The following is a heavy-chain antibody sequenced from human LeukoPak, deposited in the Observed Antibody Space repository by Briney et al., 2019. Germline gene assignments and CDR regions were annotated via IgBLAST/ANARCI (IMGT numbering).Heavy chain of an antibody. CDR3: ATDLTFGGVIVNNNWFDP. Sequence: GGSLRLSCAASGFTFSSYWMNWVRQAPGKGLEWVSYISSSSSTIYYADSVKGRFTISRDNAKNSLYLQMNSLRAEDTAVYYCATDLTFGGVIVNNNWFDPWGQGTLVTVSS. J-gene: IGHJ5*02. CDR2: ISSSSSTI. D-gene: IGHD3-16*02. CDR1: GFTFSSYW. V-gene: IGHV3-48*01.